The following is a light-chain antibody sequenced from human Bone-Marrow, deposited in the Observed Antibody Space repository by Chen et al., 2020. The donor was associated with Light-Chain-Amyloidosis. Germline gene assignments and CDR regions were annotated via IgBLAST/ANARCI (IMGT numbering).Light chain of an antibody. CDR1: QSLVHSNGNTY. J-gene: IGKJ3*01. V-gene: IGKV2-30*02. CDR2: QVS. CDR3: MQGTHWPPFT. Sequence: DVVMTPSPLSLPVTLGQPASISCRSSQSLVHSNGNTYLNWFQQRPGQSPRRLIYQVSNRDSGVPDRFSGSGSGTDFTLKISKVEAEDVGVYYCMQGTHWPPFTFGPGTKVDIK.